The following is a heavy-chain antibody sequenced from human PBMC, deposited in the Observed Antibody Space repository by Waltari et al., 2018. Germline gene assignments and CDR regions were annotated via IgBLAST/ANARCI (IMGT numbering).Heavy chain of an antibody. V-gene: IGHV4-39*07. J-gene: IGHJ6*02. CDR3: ARGSNEYGMDV. CDR1: GGSISSSSYY. Sequence: QLQLQESGPGLVKPSETLSLTCTVSGGSISSSSYYWGWIRQPPGKGLEWIGSIYYSGSTYYNPSLKSRVTRSVDTSKNQFSLKLSSVTAADTAVYYCARGSNEYGMDVWGQGTTVTVSS. CDR2: IYYSGST. D-gene: IGHD2-8*01.